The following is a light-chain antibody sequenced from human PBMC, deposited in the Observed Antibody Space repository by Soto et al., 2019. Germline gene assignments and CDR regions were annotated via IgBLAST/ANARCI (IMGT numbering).Light chain of an antibody. Sequence: DTQMTQSPSSLSASVGDRVTITCRASQTITTHLNWYQQRPGKAPKLLIYAASRLQSGVPSRFSGSGSGTDFTLTISSLQPEDFATYYCQQNYGTPFTFGPGTNVDIK. CDR3: QQNYGTPFT. V-gene: IGKV1-39*01. CDR1: QTITTH. CDR2: AAS. J-gene: IGKJ3*01.